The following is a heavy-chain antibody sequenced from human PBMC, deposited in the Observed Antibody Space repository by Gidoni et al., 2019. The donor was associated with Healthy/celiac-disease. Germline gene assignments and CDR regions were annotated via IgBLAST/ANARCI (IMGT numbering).Heavy chain of an antibody. Sequence: EVQLVESGGGLVKPGGSLRLSCAASGFPFSSYSMNWVRQAPGKGLEWVSSISSRSSYIYYADSVKGRFTISRDNAKNSLYLQMNSLRAEDTAVYYCARAGDCSSTSCHYYFDYWGQGTLVTVSS. J-gene: IGHJ4*02. CDR2: ISSRSSYI. V-gene: IGHV3-21*01. D-gene: IGHD2-2*01. CDR3: ARAGDCSSTSCHYYFDY. CDR1: GFPFSSYS.